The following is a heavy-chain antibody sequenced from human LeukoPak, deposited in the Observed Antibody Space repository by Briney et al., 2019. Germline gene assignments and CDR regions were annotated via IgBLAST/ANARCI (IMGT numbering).Heavy chain of an antibody. Sequence: SETLSLTCAVYGGSFSGYYWSWIRQPPGKGLEWIGEINHSGSTNYNPSLKSRVTISVDTSKNQFSLKLNSVTAADTAVYYCARWVRCFDWLPYDAFDIWGQGTMVTVSS. D-gene: IGHD3-9*01. CDR1: GGSFSGYY. V-gene: IGHV4-34*01. CDR2: INHSGST. J-gene: IGHJ3*02. CDR3: ARWVRCFDWLPYDAFDI.